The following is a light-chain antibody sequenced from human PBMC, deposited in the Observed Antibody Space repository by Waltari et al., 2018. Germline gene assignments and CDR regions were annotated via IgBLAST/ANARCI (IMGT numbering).Light chain of an antibody. Sequence: QSALTQPASVSGSPGQSITISCTGTSSDVGGYNYVSWYQQHPGKAPELIIYDVSNRPSGASNRFSGSKSGNTASLTISGLQAEDEADYYCSSYTSSSTIVVFGGGTKLTVL. J-gene: IGLJ2*01. CDR3: SSYTSSSTIVV. CDR1: SSDVGGYNY. V-gene: IGLV2-14*01. CDR2: DVS.